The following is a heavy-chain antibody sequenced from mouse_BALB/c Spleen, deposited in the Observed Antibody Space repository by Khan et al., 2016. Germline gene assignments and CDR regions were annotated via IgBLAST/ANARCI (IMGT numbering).Heavy chain of an antibody. CDR3: ARSGRRDY. Sequence: QVQLKQSGAELVRPGTSVKVSCKASGYAFTNFLIAWIKERPGQGLEWIGVINPGSGGTKYNENFKGKVVLTADKSYSTAYMQLSSLQSDDTAVYFCARSGRRDYWGQGTSVTVSS. V-gene: IGHV1-54*01. J-gene: IGHJ4*01. CDR1: GYAFTNFL. CDR2: INPGSGGT.